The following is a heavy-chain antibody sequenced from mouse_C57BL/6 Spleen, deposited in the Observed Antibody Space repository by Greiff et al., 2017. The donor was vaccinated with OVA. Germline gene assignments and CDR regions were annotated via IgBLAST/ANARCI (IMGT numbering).Heavy chain of an antibody. V-gene: IGHV1-80*01. D-gene: IGHD1-1*01. CDR1: GYAFSSYW. CDR2: IYPGDGDT. CDR3: ARDYYGNNYLDY. Sequence: VQLKESGAELVKPGASVKISCKASGYAFSSYWMNWVKQRPGKGLEWIGQIYPGDGDTNYNGKFKGKATLTADKSSSTAYMQLSSLTSEDSAVYFCARDYYGNNYLDYWGQGTTLTVSS. J-gene: IGHJ2*01.